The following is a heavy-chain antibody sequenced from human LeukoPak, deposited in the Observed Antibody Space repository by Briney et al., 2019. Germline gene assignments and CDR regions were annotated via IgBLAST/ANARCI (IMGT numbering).Heavy chain of an antibody. D-gene: IGHD1-26*01. V-gene: IGHV1-46*01. CDR2: SNPSGGST. CDR1: GYTFTSYY. J-gene: IGHJ4*02. Sequence: ASVKVSCKASGYTFTSYYMHWVRQAPGQGLEWMGISNPSGGSTSYAQKFQGRVTMTRDTSTSTVYMELSSLRSEDTAVYYCAGVGATQLGSLIFDYWGQGTLVTVSS. CDR3: AGVGATQLGSLIFDY.